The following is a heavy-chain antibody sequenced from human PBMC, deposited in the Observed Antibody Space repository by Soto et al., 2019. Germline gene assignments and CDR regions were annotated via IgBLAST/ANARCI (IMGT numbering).Heavy chain of an antibody. Sequence: QVQLQESGPGLVKPSETLSLTCTVSGGSISSYYWSWIRQPPGKGLEWIGYIYYSGSTNYNPSLKSRVTISVDTSKNQFSLKLSSVTAADTAVYYCARGAEWSGYLSGYYYYYMDVWGKGTTVTVSS. D-gene: IGHD3-3*01. CDR3: ARGAEWSGYLSGYYYYYMDV. CDR2: IYYSGST. J-gene: IGHJ6*03. CDR1: GGSISSYY. V-gene: IGHV4-59*01.